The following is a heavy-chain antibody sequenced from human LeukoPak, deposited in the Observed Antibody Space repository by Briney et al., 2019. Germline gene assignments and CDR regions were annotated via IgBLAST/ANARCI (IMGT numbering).Heavy chain of an antibody. J-gene: IGHJ4*02. CDR2: ISAYNGNT. D-gene: IGHD3-22*01. CDR3: ARDHEATYYYDSSGYGTFDY. Sequence: ASVKVSCKASGGTFSSYAISWVRQAPGQGLEWMGWISAYNGNTNYAQKLQGRVTMTTDTSTSTAYMELRSLRSDDTAVYYCARDHEATYYYDSSGYGTFDYWGQGTLVTVSS. V-gene: IGHV1-18*01. CDR1: GGTFSSYA.